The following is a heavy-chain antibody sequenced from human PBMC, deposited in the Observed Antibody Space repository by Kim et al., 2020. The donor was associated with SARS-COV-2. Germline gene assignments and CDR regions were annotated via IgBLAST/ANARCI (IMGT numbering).Heavy chain of an antibody. V-gene: IGHV1-46*01. CDR2: INPSSGNT. J-gene: IGHJ4*02. Sequence: ASVKVSCKASGYTFSNYFIHWVRQAPGQGLEWMGLINPSSGNTNYAQNFQGRVTMTRDTSASTVYVDLSSLRSEDTAVYYCARTLYYDISTGSYVGGGSWHFDSWGQGTLVIVSS. CDR1: GYTFSNYF. CDR3: ARTLYYDISTGSYVGGGSWHFDS. D-gene: IGHD3-9*01.